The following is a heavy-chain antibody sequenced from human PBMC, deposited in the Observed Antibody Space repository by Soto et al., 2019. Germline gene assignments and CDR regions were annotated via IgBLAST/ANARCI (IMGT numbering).Heavy chain of an antibody. CDR1: GYIFTDYY. V-gene: IGHV1-2*02. CDR3: ARPYCGSNSCHNWFDP. Sequence: ASVKVSCKASGYIFTDYYINWVRQAPGQGLEWMGGINPNSGGTNYAQKFQGRVTMTTDTSISTVYMELRRLTSDNTAVYYCARPYCGSNSCHNWFDPWGQGTLVTVSS. J-gene: IGHJ5*02. D-gene: IGHD2-21*02. CDR2: INPNSGGT.